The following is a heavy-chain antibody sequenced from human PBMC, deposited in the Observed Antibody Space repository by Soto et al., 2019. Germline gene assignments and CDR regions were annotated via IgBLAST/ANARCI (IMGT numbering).Heavy chain of an antibody. V-gene: IGHV3-7*01. CDR1: GFTFSSYW. CDR2: IKQDGSEK. Sequence: GGSLRLSCAASGFTFSSYWMSWVRQAPGKGLEWVANIKQDGSEKYYVDSVKGRFTISRDNAKNSLYLQMNSLRAEDTAVYYCAREESIAVAGHGGYYYYYGMDVWGQGTTVTVSS. D-gene: IGHD6-19*01. CDR3: AREESIAVAGHGGYYYYYGMDV. J-gene: IGHJ6*02.